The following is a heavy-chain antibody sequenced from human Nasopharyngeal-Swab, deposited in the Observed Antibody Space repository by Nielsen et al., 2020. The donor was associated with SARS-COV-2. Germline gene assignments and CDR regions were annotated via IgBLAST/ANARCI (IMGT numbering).Heavy chain of an antibody. D-gene: IGHD2-2*01. J-gene: IGHJ6*03. V-gene: IGHV4-34*01. CDR3: ARGGAGVVPPPVLGLGPDNSYYYMDV. Sequence: WIRQPPGKGLEWIGEVSHGGGTNYNPSLKSRVTISVATSKNQFSLKLSSVTAADTAVYYCARGGAGVVPPPVLGLGPDNSYYYMDVWGKGTTVTVSS. CDR2: VSHGGGT.